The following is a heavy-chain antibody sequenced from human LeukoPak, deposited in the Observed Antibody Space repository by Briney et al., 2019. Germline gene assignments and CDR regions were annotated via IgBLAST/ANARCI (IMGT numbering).Heavy chain of an antibody. J-gene: IGHJ4*02. D-gene: IGHD3-22*01. CDR2: IYYSGST. V-gene: IGHV4-59*08. CDR3: ARPTYDSSGYYLDY. CDR1: GGSISSYY. Sequence: SETLSLTCTVSGGSISSYYWSWIRQPPGKGLEWIGYIYYSGSTNYNPSLKSRVTISVDTSKNQFSLKLSSVTAADTAVYYCARPTYDSSGYYLDYWGQGTLVTVSS.